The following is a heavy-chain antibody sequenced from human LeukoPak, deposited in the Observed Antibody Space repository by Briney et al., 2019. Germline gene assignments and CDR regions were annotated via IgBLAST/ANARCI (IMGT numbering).Heavy chain of an antibody. CDR1: GYTFTYFY. D-gene: IGHD3-10*01. CDR2: INPNSGGT. V-gene: IGHV1-2*04. CDR3: ARDLGYGSGSYYRVRGMDV. Sequence: ASVKVSCKASGYTFTYFYIHWVRQAPGQGLEWMGWINPNSGGTNYAQKFQGWVTMTRDTSISTAYMELSRLTSDDTAVYYCARDLGYGSGSYYRVRGMDVWGQGTTVTVSS. J-gene: IGHJ6*02.